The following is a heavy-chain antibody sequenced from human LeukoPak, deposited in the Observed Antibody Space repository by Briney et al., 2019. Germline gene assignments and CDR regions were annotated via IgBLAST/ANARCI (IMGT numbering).Heavy chain of an antibody. CDR2: IWYDGNNK. J-gene: IGHJ4*02. Sequence: GGSLRLSCAASGFTFSNYGMHWVRQAPGKGLDWVAVIWYDGNNKYYGDSVKGRFTISRDLSRDTLYLHMNSLRAEDTAVYYCAKSHTSSWSVLDCWGQGTLVTVSS. D-gene: IGHD6-13*01. CDR1: GFTFSNYG. CDR3: AKSHTSSWSVLDC. V-gene: IGHV3-33*06.